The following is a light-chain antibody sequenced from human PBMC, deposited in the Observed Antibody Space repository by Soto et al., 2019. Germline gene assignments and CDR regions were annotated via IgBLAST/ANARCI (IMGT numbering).Light chain of an antibody. J-gene: IGLJ1*01. CDR1: SSNIGSNT. CDR3: QSYDSTLSARYV. CDR2: GNT. Sequence: QSVLTQPPSASGTPGQRVTISCSGSSSNIGSNTVNWYQQFPGTAPKLLIVGNTIRPSGVPDRFSASTSGTSASLAITGLQAEDEGDYYCQSYDSTLSARYVFGTGTKLTVL. V-gene: IGLV1-44*01.